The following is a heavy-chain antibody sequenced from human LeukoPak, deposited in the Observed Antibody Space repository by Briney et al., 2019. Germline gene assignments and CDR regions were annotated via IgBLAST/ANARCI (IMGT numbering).Heavy chain of an antibody. CDR1: GASISDYY. CDR3: ARAKAAAGIDYFDY. V-gene: IGHV4-59*13. D-gene: IGHD6-13*01. J-gene: IGHJ4*02. CDR2: IYYSGST. Sequence: SETLSLTCTVSGASISDYYWNWIRQPPGKGLEWIGYIYYSGSTNYNPSLKSRVTISVDTSKNQFSLELSSVAAADTAVYYCARAKAAAGIDYFDYWGQGTLVTVSS.